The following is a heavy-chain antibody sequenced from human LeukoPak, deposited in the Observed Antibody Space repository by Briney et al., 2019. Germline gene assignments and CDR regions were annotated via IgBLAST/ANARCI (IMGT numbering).Heavy chain of an antibody. CDR1: GFTFSSYA. V-gene: IGHV3-23*01. CDR2: ISGSGGST. Sequence: GGSLRLSCAASGFTFSSYAMSWVRQAPGKGLEWVSAISGSGGSTYYADSVKGRFTISRDNSKNTLYLQMNSLRPEDTAVYYCANSLARGTYNWFDPWGQGTLVTVSS. J-gene: IGHJ5*02. CDR3: ANSLARGTYNWFDP.